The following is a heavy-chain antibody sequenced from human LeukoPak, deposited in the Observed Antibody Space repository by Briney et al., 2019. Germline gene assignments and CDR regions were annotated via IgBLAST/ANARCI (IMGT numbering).Heavy chain of an antibody. CDR1: GDSISSNNHH. D-gene: IGHD2-2*02. J-gene: IGHJ4*02. CDR2: IDYSGST. V-gene: IGHV4-39*01. Sequence: SETLSLPCSVSGDSISSNNHHWVWIRQPPGKGLEWIGSIDYSGSTSYNPSLKSRVIISVDTSKNQFSLKLSSVTAADTAVYYCARYCSSTSCYTFDYWGQGTLVTVSS. CDR3: ARYCSSTSCYTFDY.